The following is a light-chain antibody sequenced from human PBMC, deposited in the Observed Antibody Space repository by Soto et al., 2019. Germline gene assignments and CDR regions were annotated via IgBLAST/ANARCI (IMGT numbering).Light chain of an antibody. CDR2: VKSDGSH. CDR1: SGHGNYV. V-gene: IGLV4-69*01. CDR3: QTRDTGIVV. J-gene: IGLJ2*01. Sequence: QSVLTQSPSASASLGASVKLSCTLSSGHGNYVIAWHQQQPEKGPRYLMKVKSDGSHNKGDGIPDRFSGSSSGAERYLVISSLQSEDEADYYCQTRDTGIVVFGGGTKLTVL.